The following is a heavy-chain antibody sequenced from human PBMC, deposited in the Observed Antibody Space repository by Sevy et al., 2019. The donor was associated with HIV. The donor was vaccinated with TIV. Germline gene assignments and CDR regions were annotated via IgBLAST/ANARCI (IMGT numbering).Heavy chain of an antibody. J-gene: IGHJ4*01. V-gene: IGHV4-39*01. CDR2: VHYGGST. D-gene: IGHD3-22*01. CDR3: ARNSSGDSFDF. CDR1: DGSMTGNNYY. Sequence: SKTLSLICSVSDGSMTGNNYYWAWIRRPPGKGLEWIGSVHYGGSTHYNPSFWGRVSISVDTSKRVVSLDLSSVTSADTAMYFCARNSSGDSFDFWGHGILVTVSS.